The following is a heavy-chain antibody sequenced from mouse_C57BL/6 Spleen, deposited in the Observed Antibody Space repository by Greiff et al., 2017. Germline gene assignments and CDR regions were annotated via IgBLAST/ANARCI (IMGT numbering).Heavy chain of an antibody. CDR1: GFTFSDYY. Sequence: DVQLQESEGGLVQPGSSMKLSCTASGFTFSDYYMAWVRQVPEKGLEWVANINYDGSSTYYLDSLKSRFIISRDNAKNILYLQMSSLKSEDTATYYCARGDYDGYYRYYAMDYWGQGTSVTVSS. J-gene: IGHJ4*01. CDR2: INYDGSST. D-gene: IGHD2-3*01. V-gene: IGHV5-16*01. CDR3: ARGDYDGYYRYYAMDY.